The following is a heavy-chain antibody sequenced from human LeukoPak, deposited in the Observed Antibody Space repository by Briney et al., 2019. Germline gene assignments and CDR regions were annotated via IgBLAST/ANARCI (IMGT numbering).Heavy chain of an antibody. CDR3: ARDFSSGWYDY. CDR1: GYTFTGYY. Sequence: ASVKVSCKASGYTFTGYYMHWVRQAPGQGLEWMGWINPNSGGTNYAQKFQGWVTMTRDTSISTAYMELRRLRSEDTAVYYCARDFSSGWYDYWGQGTLVTVSS. V-gene: IGHV1-2*04. J-gene: IGHJ4*02. D-gene: IGHD6-19*01. CDR2: INPNSGGT.